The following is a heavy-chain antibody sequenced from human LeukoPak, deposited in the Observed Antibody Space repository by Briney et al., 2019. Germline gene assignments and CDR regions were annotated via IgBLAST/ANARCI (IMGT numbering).Heavy chain of an antibody. D-gene: IGHD6-13*01. J-gene: IGHJ3*02. CDR1: GFSFSDYY. CDR2: ISSSSSYT. CDR3: ARDGKAAAVDAFDI. V-gene: IGHV3-11*06. Sequence: GGSLRLSCAVSGFSFSDYYMSWIRQAPGKGLEWVSYISSSSSYTNYADSVKGRFTISRDDAKNSLYLQMNSLRAEDTAVYYCARDGKAAAVDAFDIWAKGQWSPSLQ.